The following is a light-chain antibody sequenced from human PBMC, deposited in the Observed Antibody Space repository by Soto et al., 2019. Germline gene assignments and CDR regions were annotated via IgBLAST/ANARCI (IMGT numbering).Light chain of an antibody. V-gene: IGLV2-23*02. Sequence: QSALTQPASVSGSPGQWITISCTGTSSDVGSYILVSWYQQHPGKAPKFLMYEVSRRPSGVSDRFSGSKSGNTASLTISGLQADDEADYYCCSYAGDSTPYVFGTGTKLTVL. J-gene: IGLJ1*01. CDR2: EVS. CDR3: CSYAGDSTPYV. CDR1: SSDVGSYIL.